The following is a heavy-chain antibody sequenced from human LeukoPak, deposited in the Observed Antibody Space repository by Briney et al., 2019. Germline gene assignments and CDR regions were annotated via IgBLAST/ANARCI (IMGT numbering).Heavy chain of an antibody. V-gene: IGHV4-59*01. J-gene: IGHJ4*02. CDR2: IYYSGST. D-gene: IGHD5-18*01. Sequence: KTSETLSLTCTVSGGSISSYYWSWIRQPPGKGLEWIGYIYYSGSTNYNPSLKSRVTISVDTSKNQFSLKLSSVTAADTAVYYCARDDPAMVIWGQGTLVTVSS. CDR1: GGSISSYY. CDR3: ARDDPAMVI.